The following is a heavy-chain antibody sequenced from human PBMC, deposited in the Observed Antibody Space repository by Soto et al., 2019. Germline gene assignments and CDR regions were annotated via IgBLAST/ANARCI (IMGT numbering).Heavy chain of an antibody. CDR3: GTVTTTGYYMDV. Sequence: QVQLQQWGAGLLKPSETLSLTCAVYGGSFSGYYWSWIRQPPGKGLEWIGEINHSGSTNYNPSLKSRVTISVDTSKNQFSLKLSSVTAADTAVYYCGTVTTTGYYMDVWGKGTTVTVPS. CDR2: INHSGST. J-gene: IGHJ6*03. V-gene: IGHV4-34*01. D-gene: IGHD4-17*01. CDR1: GGSFSGYY.